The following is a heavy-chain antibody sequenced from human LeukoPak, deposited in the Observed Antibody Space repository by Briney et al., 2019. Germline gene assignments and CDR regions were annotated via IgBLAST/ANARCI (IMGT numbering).Heavy chain of an antibody. J-gene: IGHJ4*02. D-gene: IGHD4-17*01. CDR3: ANEIRPNDY. CDR2: ISISGGTT. Sequence: PGGSLRLSCAASGFTFSSYAMSWVRQAPGEGLEWVSSISISGGTTYYADSVRGRFTISRENSKSTLYLQMNNLRADDTAVYYCANEIRPNDYWGQGTLVTVSS. V-gene: IGHV3-23*01. CDR1: GFTFSSYA.